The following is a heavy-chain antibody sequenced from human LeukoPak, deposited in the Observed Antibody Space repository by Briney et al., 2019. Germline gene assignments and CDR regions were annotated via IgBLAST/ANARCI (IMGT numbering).Heavy chain of an antibody. Sequence: GGSLRLSCAASGFTFSSYSMNWVRQAPGEGLEWVSSISSSSSYIYYADSVKGRFTISRDNAKNSLYLQMNSLRAEDTAGYYCARLGGTGDRNKDYWGQGTLVTVSS. D-gene: IGHD1-26*01. J-gene: IGHJ4*02. V-gene: IGHV3-21*01. CDR2: ISSSSSYI. CDR1: GFTFSSYS. CDR3: ARLGGTGDRNKDY.